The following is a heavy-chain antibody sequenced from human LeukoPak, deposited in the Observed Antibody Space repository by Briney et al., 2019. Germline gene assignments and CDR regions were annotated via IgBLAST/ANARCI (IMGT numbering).Heavy chain of an antibody. J-gene: IGHJ4*02. CDR1: GYTFTSYG. D-gene: IGHD3-10*01. CDR3: ARDQDSLIRGVIGY. Sequence: GASVKVSCKASGYTFTSYGISWVRQAPGQGLEWMGWIGPYNGNTNYAQNLQGRVTMTTDTSTSTAYMGLGSLGSDDTAVYYCARDQDSLIRGVIGYWGQGTLVTVSS. CDR2: IGPYNGNT. V-gene: IGHV1-18*01.